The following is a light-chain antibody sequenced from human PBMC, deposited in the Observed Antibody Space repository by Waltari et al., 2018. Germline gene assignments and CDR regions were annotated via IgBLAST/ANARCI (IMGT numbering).Light chain of an antibody. Sequence: QSVLTQPPSVSGAPGQSVTISCTGSSSNIGAGYDVHWYQQIPGSAPKVLIYRGANRPSGVLGRFSGSKSGTSASLSVTGLHVEDEADYFCQSYDSDLNAVLFGGGTKLTVL. J-gene: IGLJ2*01. V-gene: IGLV1-40*01. CDR3: QSYDSDLNAVL. CDR1: SSNIGAGYD. CDR2: RGA.